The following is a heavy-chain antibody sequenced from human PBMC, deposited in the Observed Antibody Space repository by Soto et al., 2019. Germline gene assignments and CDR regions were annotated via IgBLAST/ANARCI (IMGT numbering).Heavy chain of an antibody. CDR1: GGSISSSNYY. CDR2: IYYNGFT. V-gene: IGHV4-39*01. CDR3: ARLYSSSWYRGYFQH. D-gene: IGHD6-13*01. Sequence: SETLSLTCTVSGGSISSSNYYWGWIRQPPGKGLEWIGSIYYNGFTYYNPSLKSRVTISVDTSKNQFSLKLSSVTAADTAVYYCARLYSSSWYRGYFQHWGQGTLVTVSS. J-gene: IGHJ1*01.